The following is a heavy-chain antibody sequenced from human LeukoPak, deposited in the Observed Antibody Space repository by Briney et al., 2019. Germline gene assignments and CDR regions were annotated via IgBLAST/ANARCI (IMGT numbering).Heavy chain of an antibody. D-gene: IGHD3-10*01. CDR3: AKGPLWFGERDAFDI. Sequence: GGSLRLSCAASGFIFSSHWMHWVRQAPGKGLEWVAFIRYDGSNKYYADSVKGRFTISRDNSKNTLYLQMNSLRAEDTAVYYCAKGPLWFGERDAFDIWGQGTMVTVSS. V-gene: IGHV3-30*02. J-gene: IGHJ3*02. CDR1: GFIFSSHW. CDR2: IRYDGSNK.